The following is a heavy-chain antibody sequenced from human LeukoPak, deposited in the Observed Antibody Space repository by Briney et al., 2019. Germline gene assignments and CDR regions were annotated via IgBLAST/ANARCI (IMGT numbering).Heavy chain of an antibody. Sequence: GASVKVSCKASGYTFTSYGISWVRQAPGQGLEWMGWISAYNGNTNYAQKLQGRVAMTTDTSTSTAYMELRSLRSDDTAVYYCARVRSGYGSGSYYKGSYYMDVWGKGTTVTVSS. CDR1: GYTFTSYG. D-gene: IGHD3-10*01. CDR3: ARVRSGYGSGSYYKGSYYMDV. J-gene: IGHJ6*03. V-gene: IGHV1-18*01. CDR2: ISAYNGNT.